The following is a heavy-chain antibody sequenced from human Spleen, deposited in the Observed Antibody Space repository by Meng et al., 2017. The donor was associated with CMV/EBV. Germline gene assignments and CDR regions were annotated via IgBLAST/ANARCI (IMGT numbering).Heavy chain of an antibody. Sequence: GSLRLSCTVSGGSISSSSYYWGWIRQPPGKGLEWIGSIFYSGSTYYNPSLKSRVTISVGTSKSQFSLKLSSVTAADTAVYYCVFSWDDAFDIWGQGTMVTVSS. V-gene: IGHV4-39*07. CDR1: GGSISSSSYY. CDR3: VFSWDDAFDI. J-gene: IGHJ3*02. D-gene: IGHD6-13*01. CDR2: IFYSGST.